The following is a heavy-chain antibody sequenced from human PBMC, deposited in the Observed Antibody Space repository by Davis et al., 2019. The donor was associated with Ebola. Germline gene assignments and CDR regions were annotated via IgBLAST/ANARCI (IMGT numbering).Heavy chain of an antibody. CDR2: ISKTSVYT. D-gene: IGHD3-3*01. J-gene: IGHJ6*04. CDR1: GFTLSGFTFSDYD. CDR3: AKSGLSFGVVKYHYGMDV. V-gene: IGHV3-21*01. Sequence: GESLKISCAASGFTLSGFTFSDYDMNWVRQAPGKGLEWVSTISKTSVYTYYAESVKGRFTISRDNAKNSLYLQMDGLRVEDTAVYYCAKSGLSFGVVKYHYGMDVWGKGTTVTVSS.